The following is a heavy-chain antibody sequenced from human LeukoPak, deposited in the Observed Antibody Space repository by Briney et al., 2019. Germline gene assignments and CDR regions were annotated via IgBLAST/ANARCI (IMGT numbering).Heavy chain of an antibody. CDR2: IKQDGSEK. V-gene: IGHV3-7*01. J-gene: IGHJ2*01. CDR1: GFTFSSYW. D-gene: IGHD6-13*01. CDR3: ARAAYSSTWYSRYFDL. Sequence: GGSLRLSCAASGFTFSSYWMSWVRQAPGKGLEWVANIKQDGSEKYYVDSVKGRFTISRDNAKNTLYLQMNSLRAGDTAVYYCARAAYSSTWYSRYFDLWGPGTLVTVSS.